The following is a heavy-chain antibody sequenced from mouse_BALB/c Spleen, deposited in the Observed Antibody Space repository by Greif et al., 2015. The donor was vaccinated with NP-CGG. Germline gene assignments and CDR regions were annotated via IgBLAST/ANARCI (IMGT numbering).Heavy chain of an antibody. CDR1: GDTFTRYW. Sequence: VQVVESGTEQAKPGASVKMSCKASGDTFTRYWMHWVRQRPGQGLEWIGYINPSTGYTEYNQKFKDKATLTAYKSSSTAYMQLSSLTSEDSAVYYCARREGPVTFAYWGQGTLVTVSA. CDR3: ARREGPVTFAY. V-gene: IGHV1-7*01. J-gene: IGHJ3*01. CDR2: INPSTGYT. D-gene: IGHD2-13*01.